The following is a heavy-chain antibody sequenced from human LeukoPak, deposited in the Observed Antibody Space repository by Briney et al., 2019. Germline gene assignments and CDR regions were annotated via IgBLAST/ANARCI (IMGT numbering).Heavy chain of an antibody. J-gene: IGHJ4*02. CDR3: ARGFRYYGSGIDY. Sequence: GGSLRLSCAASGCTFSEYSMHWVRQAPGKGLEYVSAISTNGGSTYYANSVKGRFTISRDDPKNTLDLQMGSLRPEDMAAYYCARGFRYYGSGIDYWGQGTLVTVSS. D-gene: IGHD3-10*01. CDR1: GCTFSEYS. V-gene: IGHV3-64*01. CDR2: ISTNGGST.